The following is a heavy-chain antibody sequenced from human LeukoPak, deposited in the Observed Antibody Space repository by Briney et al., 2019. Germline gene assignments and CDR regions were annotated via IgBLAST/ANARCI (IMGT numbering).Heavy chain of an antibody. Sequence: GGSLRLSCAASGLTFSSYWMSWVRQDRGMGLEWVANIKKDGIEKFYVDSVRGRFTISRDNAKNSLYLQMNSLRTEDTAMYYCAGSTAVGNWYFDLWGRGTLVTVSS. CDR3: AGSTAVGNWYFDL. V-gene: IGHV3-7*01. D-gene: IGHD1-26*01. J-gene: IGHJ2*01. CDR2: IKKDGIEK. CDR1: GLTFSSYW.